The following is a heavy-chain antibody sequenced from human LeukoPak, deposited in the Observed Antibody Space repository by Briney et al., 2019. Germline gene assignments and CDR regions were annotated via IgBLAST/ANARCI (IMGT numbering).Heavy chain of an antibody. CDR1: GGSIGSYY. J-gene: IGHJ4*02. V-gene: IGHV4-4*09. CDR3: ARHLWDGYIE. CDR2: IYTSGST. D-gene: IGHD5-24*01. Sequence: SETLSLTCTVSGGSIGSYYWSWIRQPPGKGLEWIGYIYTSGSTNYNPSLKSRVTISVDTSKNQFSLKLSSVTAADTAVYYCARHLWDGYIEWGQGTLVTVSS.